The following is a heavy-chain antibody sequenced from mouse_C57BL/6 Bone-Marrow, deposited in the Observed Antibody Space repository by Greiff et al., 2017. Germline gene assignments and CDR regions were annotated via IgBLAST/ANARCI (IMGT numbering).Heavy chain of an antibody. Sequence: VQLQQSGPELVKPGASVKISCKASGYAFSSSWMNWVKQRPGKGLEWIGRIYPGDGDTNYNGKFKGKATLTADKSSSTAYMELSSLTSKDSAVYYSARSGDYYSLDYWGQGTTLTVSS. D-gene: IGHD1-1*01. V-gene: IGHV1-82*01. CDR2: IYPGDGDT. J-gene: IGHJ2*01. CDR1: GYAFSSSW. CDR3: ARSGDYYSLDY.